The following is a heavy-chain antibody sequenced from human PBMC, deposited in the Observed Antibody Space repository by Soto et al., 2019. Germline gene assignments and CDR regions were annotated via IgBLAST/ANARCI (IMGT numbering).Heavy chain of an antibody. V-gene: IGHV4-39*01. CDR1: GGSISSPSYN. J-gene: IGHJ4*02. D-gene: IGHD4-17*01. CDR2: LFYAGPA. Sequence: QLQESGPGLLRPSETLSLTRTVSGGSISSPSYNWGWVRQAPGKGPEWLGTLFYAGPAHYNPSLNSRLAISVDTSKSQVSLSLTSVTAADTAVYYCTTVASTHFDSWGQGAQVTVSS. CDR3: TTVASTHFDS.